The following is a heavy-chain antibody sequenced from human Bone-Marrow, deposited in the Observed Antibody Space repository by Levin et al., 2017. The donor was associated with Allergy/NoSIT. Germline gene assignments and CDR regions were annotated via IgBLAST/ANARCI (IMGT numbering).Heavy chain of an antibody. J-gene: IGHJ4*02. Sequence: PGGSLRLSCAASGFTFSSHWMTWVRQTPGKGLEWVANINEDGSAGYYVDSVKGRFTISRDNAVNSMYLQMNSLRVEDTAVYYCARDVGCSGGTCYSYYDLWGQGTLVTVSS. CDR3: ARDVGCSGGTCYSYYDL. CDR2: INEDGSAG. D-gene: IGHD2-15*01. CDR1: GFTFSSHW. V-gene: IGHV3-7*01.